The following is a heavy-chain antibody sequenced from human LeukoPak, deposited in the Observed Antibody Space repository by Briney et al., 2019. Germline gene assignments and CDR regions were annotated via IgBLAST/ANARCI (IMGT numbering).Heavy chain of an antibody. D-gene: IGHD2-2*02. CDR3: ARSRYCSSTSCYTENYYYYYHMDV. Sequence: PSETLSLTCAVYGGSFSGYYWSWIRQPPGKGLEWIGEINHSGSTNYNPSLKSRVTISVDTSKNQFSLKLSSVTAADTAVYYCARSRYCSSTSCYTENYYYYYHMDVWGKGTTVTVSS. J-gene: IGHJ6*03. V-gene: IGHV4-34*01. CDR1: GGSFSGYY. CDR2: INHSGST.